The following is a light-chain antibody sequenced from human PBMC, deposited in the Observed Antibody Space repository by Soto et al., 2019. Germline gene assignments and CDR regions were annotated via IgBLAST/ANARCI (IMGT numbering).Light chain of an antibody. V-gene: IGKV3-20*01. CDR1: QSISSSY. Sequence: EIVLTQSPGTLSLSPGERATLSCRASQSISSSYLAWYQQKPGQAPRLIVYGASSRATGIPDRFSGSGSGIDFTLTISRLEPEDFAVYYCQQYGSSRFTFGPVTKVDIK. CDR2: GAS. J-gene: IGKJ3*01. CDR3: QQYGSSRFT.